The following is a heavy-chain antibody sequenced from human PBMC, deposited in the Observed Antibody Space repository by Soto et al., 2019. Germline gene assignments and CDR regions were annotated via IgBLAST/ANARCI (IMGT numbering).Heavy chain of an antibody. V-gene: IGHV1-69*13. CDR1: GGTFSSYA. CDR2: IIPIFGTA. CDR3: ATIGYLKTASRTWQRTVCLDV. D-gene: IGHD6-13*01. J-gene: IGHJ6*02. Sequence: WASVKVDCKASGGTFSSYAISWVRQAPVQGLEWMGGIIPIFGTANYAQKFQGRVTITADESTSTAYMELSSLRYEDAAVFYCATIGYLKTASRTWQRTVCLDVRVPVSTVRVSS.